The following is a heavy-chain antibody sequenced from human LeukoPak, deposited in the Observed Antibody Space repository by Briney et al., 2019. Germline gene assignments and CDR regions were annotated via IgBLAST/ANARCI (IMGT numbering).Heavy chain of an antibody. J-gene: IGHJ4*02. Sequence: ASVKVSCKASGYTFTGYYMHWVRQAPGQGLEWMGWINPNSGGTNYAQKFQGRATMTRDTSISTAYMELSRLRSDDTAVYYCARGCSSTSCNFDYWGQGTLVTVSS. CDR2: INPNSGGT. V-gene: IGHV1-2*02. CDR3: ARGCSSTSCNFDY. CDR1: GYTFTGYY. D-gene: IGHD2-2*01.